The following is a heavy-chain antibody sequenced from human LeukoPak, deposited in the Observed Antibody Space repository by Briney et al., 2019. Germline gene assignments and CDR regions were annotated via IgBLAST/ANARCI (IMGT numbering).Heavy chain of an antibody. D-gene: IGHD3-10*01. Sequence: GGSLRLSCAASGFTFSSYSMNWVRQAPGKGLEWVSSISSSSSYIYYADSVKGRFTISRDNAKNSLYLLMNSLRAEDTAVYYCARTHVADDITMPGWGQGTLVTVSS. CDR3: ARTHVADDITMPG. CDR2: ISSSSSYI. CDR1: GFTFSSYS. J-gene: IGHJ4*02. V-gene: IGHV3-21*01.